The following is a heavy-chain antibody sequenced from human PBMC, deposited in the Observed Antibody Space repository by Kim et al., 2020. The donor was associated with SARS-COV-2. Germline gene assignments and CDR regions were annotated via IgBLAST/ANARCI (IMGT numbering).Heavy chain of an antibody. Sequence: ADSVKGRFTNTRNNSKNTLYLQMNSRTAEDTAVYSCAREGPNWTYARLDDWGQGTLVTVSS. CDR3: AREGPNWTYARLDD. V-gene: IGHV3-30*07. J-gene: IGHJ4*02. D-gene: IGHD1-7*01.